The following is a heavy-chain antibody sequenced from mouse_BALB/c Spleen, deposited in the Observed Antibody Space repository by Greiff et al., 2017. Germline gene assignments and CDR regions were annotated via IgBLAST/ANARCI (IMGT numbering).Heavy chain of an antibody. Sequence: VQLQQSGGDLVKPGGSLKLSCAASGFTFSSYGMSWVRQTPDKRLEWVATISSGGSYTYYPDSVKGRFTISRDNAKNTLYLQMSSLKSEDTAMYYCARHEISPYAMDYWGQGTSVTVSS. CDR2: ISSGGSYT. CDR3: ARHEISPYAMDY. V-gene: IGHV5-6*01. CDR1: GFTFSSYG. J-gene: IGHJ4*01.